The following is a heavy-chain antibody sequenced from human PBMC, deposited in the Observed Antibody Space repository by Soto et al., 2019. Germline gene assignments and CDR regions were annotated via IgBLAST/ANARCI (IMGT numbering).Heavy chain of an antibody. CDR3: ARDPKTSGGQHWAFNYFDS. J-gene: IGHJ4*02. D-gene: IGHD7-27*01. CDR1: GFSFSISP. CDR2: ISYDGTNK. Sequence: GGSLRLSCAASGFSFSISPMHWVRQAPDKGPEWVALISYDGTNKFYADSVKGRFTISRDNSKSTLYLQVDSLRPEDAAVYYCARDPKTSGGQHWAFNYFDSWGQGTLVTVSS. V-gene: IGHV3-30-3*01.